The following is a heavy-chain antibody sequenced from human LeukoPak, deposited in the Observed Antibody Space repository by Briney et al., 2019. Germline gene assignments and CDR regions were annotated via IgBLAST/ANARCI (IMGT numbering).Heavy chain of an antibody. V-gene: IGHV1-2*02. D-gene: IGHD2-15*01. J-gene: IGHJ6*02. CDR2: INPNSGGT. Sequence: AASVKVSCKASGYTFTGYYMHWVRQASGQGLEWMGWINPNSGGTNYAQKFQGRVTMTRDTSTTTAYMELSRLRSDDTAVYYCARESPYCSGGSCYSSSDYGMDVWGQGTTVTVSS. CDR3: ARESPYCSGGSCYSSSDYGMDV. CDR1: GYTFTGYY.